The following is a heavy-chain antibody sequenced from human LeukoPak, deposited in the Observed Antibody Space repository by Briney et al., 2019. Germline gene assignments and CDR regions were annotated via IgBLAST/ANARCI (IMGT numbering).Heavy chain of an antibody. J-gene: IGHJ4*02. CDR3: SRDGSGSGDV. CDR2: ISSESTNI. V-gene: IGHV3-21*01. CDR1: GFNFNIYG. Sequence: SGGSLRLSCAASGFNFNIYGMNWVRQAPGKGLEWVSSISSESTNIYYTDSVKGRFTIARDNAKNSLYLQMNSLIPEDTAVYYCSRDGSGSGDVWGQGTLATVSS. D-gene: IGHD2-21*02.